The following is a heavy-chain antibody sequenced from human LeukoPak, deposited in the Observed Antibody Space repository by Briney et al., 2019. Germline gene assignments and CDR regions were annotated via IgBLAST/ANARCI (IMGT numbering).Heavy chain of an antibody. CDR2: INPNSGGT. CDR3: ARDTTRDNWFDP. Sequence: GASVKVSCKASGYTFTAYYIYWVRQAPGQGLEWMGWINPNSGGTNYAQKFQGRVTMTRDTSISTAYMELSGLRSDDTAVYYCARDTTRDNWFDPWGQGTLVTVSS. J-gene: IGHJ5*02. V-gene: IGHV1-2*02. D-gene: IGHD1-26*01. CDR1: GYTFTAYY.